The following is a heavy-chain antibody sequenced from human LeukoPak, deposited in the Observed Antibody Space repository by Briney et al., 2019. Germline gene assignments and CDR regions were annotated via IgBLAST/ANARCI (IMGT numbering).Heavy chain of an antibody. Sequence: GGSLRLSCAASGFTVSSNYMSWVRQAPGKGLEWVSVIYSGGSTYYADSVKGRFTISRDNSKNTLSLQMNTLRAEDTAVYYCARRCRYLGCDYYYYGMDVWGQGTTVTVSS. CDR3: ARRCRYLGCDYYYYGMDV. CDR1: GFTVSSNY. J-gene: IGHJ6*02. V-gene: IGHV3-53*01. D-gene: IGHD2-8*02. CDR2: IYSGGST.